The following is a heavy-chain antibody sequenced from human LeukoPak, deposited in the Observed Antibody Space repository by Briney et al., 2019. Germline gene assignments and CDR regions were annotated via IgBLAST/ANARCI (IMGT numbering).Heavy chain of an antibody. CDR2: ISYEGSTI. J-gene: IGHJ4*02. CDR3: AKDLATKYALDY. Sequence: PGGSLRLSCAASGFTFSSNAMHWVRQAPGRGLEWVAFISYEGSTIYYADSVKGRFTISRDNSKNTLSLRMHSLRAEDTAVYYCAKDLATKYALDYWGQGTLVTVSS. V-gene: IGHV3-30*18. CDR1: GFTFSSNA. D-gene: IGHD2-8*01.